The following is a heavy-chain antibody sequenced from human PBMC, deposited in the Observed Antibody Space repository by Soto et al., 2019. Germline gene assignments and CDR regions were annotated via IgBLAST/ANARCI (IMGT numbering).Heavy chain of an antibody. CDR1: GFTFSSYA. CDR2: ISYDGSNK. V-gene: IGHV3-30-3*01. Sequence: QVQLVESGGGVVQPGRSLRLSCAASGFTFSSYAMHWVRQAPGKGLEWVAVISYDGSNKYYADSVKGRFTISRDNSKNTLYLQMSSLRAEDTAVYYCARETYYDFWSGPYYGMEVWCQGTRVTVSS. J-gene: IGHJ6*02. D-gene: IGHD3-3*01. CDR3: ARETYYDFWSGPYYGMEV.